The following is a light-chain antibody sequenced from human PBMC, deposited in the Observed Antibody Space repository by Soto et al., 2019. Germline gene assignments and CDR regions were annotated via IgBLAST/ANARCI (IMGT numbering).Light chain of an antibody. CDR2: DVS. J-gene: IGLJ1*01. CDR1: NXXVGNYNY. CDR3: CSYXGTYTYV. V-gene: IGLV2-11*01. Sequence: QSALTQPRSVSGSPGQSVAIXXTGXNXXVGNYNYVSWYQQHPGKAPKLMIFDVSKRPSGVPDRFSGSKSGNTASLTISGLQAEDEADYYCCSYXGTYTYVFGTGTKLTVL.